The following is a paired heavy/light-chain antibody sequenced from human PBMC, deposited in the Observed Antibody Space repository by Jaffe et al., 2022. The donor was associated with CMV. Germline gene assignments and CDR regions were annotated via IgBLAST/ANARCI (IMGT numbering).Heavy chain of an antibody. CDR1: GGSISSYY. CDR2: IYYSGST. D-gene: IGHD3-22*01. Sequence: QVQLQESGPGLVKPSETLSLTCTVSGGSISSYYWSWIRQPPGKGLEWIGYIYYSGSTNYNPSLKSRVTISVDTSKNQFSLKLSSVTAADTAVYYCARDSIGPYYDSSGYYLRAFDIWGQGTMVTVSS. V-gene: IGHV4-59*01. J-gene: IGHJ3*02. CDR3: ARDSIGPYYDSSGYYLRAFDI.
Light chain of an antibody. V-gene: IGKV4-1*01. CDR1: QSVLYSSNNKNY. Sequence: DIVMTQSPDSLAVSLGERATINCKSSQSVLYSSNNKNYLAWYQQKPGQPPKLLIYWASTRESGVPDRFSGSGSGTDFTLTISSLQAEDVAVYYCQQYYSTPLTFGQGTRLEIK. CDR3: QQYYSTPLT. CDR2: WAS. J-gene: IGKJ5*01.